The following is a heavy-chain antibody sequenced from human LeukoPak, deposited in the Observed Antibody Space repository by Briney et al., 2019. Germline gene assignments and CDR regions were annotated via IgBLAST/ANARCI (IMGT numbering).Heavy chain of an antibody. CDR3: ARGRAIWSY. J-gene: IGHJ4*02. D-gene: IGHD3-9*01. V-gene: IGHV4-59*01. CDR2: IYYSGST. Sequence: SETLSLTCTVSGGSISSYYWSWIRQPPGKGLEWIGYIYYSGSTNYNPSLKSRVTISVDTSKNQFSLKLSSVTAADTAVYYCARGRAIWSYWGQGTLVTVSS. CDR1: GGSISSYY.